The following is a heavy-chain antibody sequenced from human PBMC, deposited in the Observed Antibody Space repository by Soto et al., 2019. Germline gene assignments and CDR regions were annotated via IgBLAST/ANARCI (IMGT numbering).Heavy chain of an antibody. CDR3: SRIAVSGSIIGLDY. V-gene: IGHV4-39*01. J-gene: IGHJ4*02. CDR2: VSYSGST. CDR1: GGSISNSSYL. D-gene: IGHD6-19*01. Sequence: PSETLSLTCTVSGGSISNSSYLWGWIRQPPGKGLQWIGSVSYSGSTYYNPSLKSRVTISVDTSKTQSSLRLSSVTAADTAVYYCSRIAVSGSIIGLDYCGQGSLVT.